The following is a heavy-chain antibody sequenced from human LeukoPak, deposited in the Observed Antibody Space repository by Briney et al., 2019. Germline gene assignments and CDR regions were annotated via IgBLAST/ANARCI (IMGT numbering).Heavy chain of an antibody. D-gene: IGHD3-22*01. J-gene: IGHJ4*02. CDR3: ARANYYYDSSGYYYPDF. Sequence: GASVKVSCKASGYTFTSYYMHWVRQAPGQGLEWMGWINPNSGGTNYAQKFQGRVTMTRDTSISTAYMELSRLRSDDTAVYYCARANYYYDSSGYYYPDFWGQGTLVTVSS. V-gene: IGHV1-2*02. CDR1: GYTFTSYY. CDR2: INPNSGGT.